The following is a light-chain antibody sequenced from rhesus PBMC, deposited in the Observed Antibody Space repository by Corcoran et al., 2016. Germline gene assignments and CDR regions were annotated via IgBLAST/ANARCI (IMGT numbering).Light chain of an antibody. J-gene: IGKJ4*01. CDR3: QQHDSYPLT. CDR2: AAS. V-gene: IGKV1-19*01. CDR1: QGISSW. Sequence: DIQMTQSPSSLSASVGDRVTITCQASQGISSWLAWYQQKPGKAPQLLIYAASSLESGVPSRFSGSGSGTDYTFTISSLQSEDVATYYCQQHDSYPLTFGGGTKVEIK.